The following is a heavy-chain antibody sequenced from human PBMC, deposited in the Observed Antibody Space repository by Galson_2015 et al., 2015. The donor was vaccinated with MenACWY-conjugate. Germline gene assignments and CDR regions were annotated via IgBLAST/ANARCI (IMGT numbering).Heavy chain of an antibody. CDR1: GFTFSSYA. Sequence: SLRLSCAASGFTFSSYAMSWVRQAPGKGLEWVSAISGSGGSTYYADSVKGRFTISRDNSKNTLYLQMNSLRAEDTAVYYCAKDGSQLVGGSYYGMDVWGQGTTVTVSS. V-gene: IGHV3-23*01. CDR2: ISGSGGST. D-gene: IGHD6-6*01. CDR3: AKDGSQLVGGSYYGMDV. J-gene: IGHJ6*02.